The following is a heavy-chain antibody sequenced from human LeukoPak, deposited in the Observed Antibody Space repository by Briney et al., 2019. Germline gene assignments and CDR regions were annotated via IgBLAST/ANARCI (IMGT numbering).Heavy chain of an antibody. V-gene: IGHV3-21*01. CDR2: ISSSSSYI. J-gene: IGHJ3*02. CDR3: ARDKLLDAFDI. Sequence: PGGPLRLSCAASGFTFSSYSMNWVRQAPGKGLEWVSSISSSSSYIYYADSVKGRFTISRDNAKNSLYLQMNSLRAEDTAVYYCARDKLLDAFDIWGQGTMVTVSS. CDR1: GFTFSSYS. D-gene: IGHD6-6*01.